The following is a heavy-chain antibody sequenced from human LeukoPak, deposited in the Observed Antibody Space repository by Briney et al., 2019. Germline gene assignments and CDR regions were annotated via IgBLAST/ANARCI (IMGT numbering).Heavy chain of an antibody. Sequence: SETLSLTCTVSGGSISNYYWSWIRQPPGKGLEWIGYIYYSGSTYYNPSLKSRATISVDTSKNQFSLKLSSVTAADTAVYYCARGHYYFDYWGQGTLVTVSS. V-gene: IGHV4-59*06. CDR1: GGSISNYY. CDR2: IYYSGST. J-gene: IGHJ4*02. CDR3: ARGHYYFDY.